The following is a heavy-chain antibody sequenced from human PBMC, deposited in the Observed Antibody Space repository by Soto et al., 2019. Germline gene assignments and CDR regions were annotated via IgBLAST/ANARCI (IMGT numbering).Heavy chain of an antibody. Sequence: PSETLSLTCAVYGGCFSGYYWSWIRQPPGKGLEWIGEINHSGSTNYNPSLKSRVTISVDTSKNQFSLKLSSVTAADTAVYYCARVTPSITIFGVVIFYYYYYMDVWGKGTTVTVSS. CDR3: ARVTPSITIFGVVIFYYYYYMDV. V-gene: IGHV4-34*01. CDR1: GGCFSGYY. J-gene: IGHJ6*03. D-gene: IGHD3-3*01. CDR2: INHSGST.